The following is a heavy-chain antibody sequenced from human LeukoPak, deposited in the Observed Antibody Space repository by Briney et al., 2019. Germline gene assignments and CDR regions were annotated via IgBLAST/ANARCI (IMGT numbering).Heavy chain of an antibody. V-gene: IGHV3-23*01. Sequence: GGSLRLSCAASGFTFSSYAMSWVRQAPGKGLEWVSAISGSGGSTYYADSVKGRFTISRDNSKNTLYLQMNSLRAEDTAAYYCANEDYDFWSGYLAGGWFDPWGQGTLVTVSS. D-gene: IGHD3-3*01. CDR2: ISGSGGST. CDR1: GFTFSSYA. CDR3: ANEDYDFWSGYLAGGWFDP. J-gene: IGHJ5*02.